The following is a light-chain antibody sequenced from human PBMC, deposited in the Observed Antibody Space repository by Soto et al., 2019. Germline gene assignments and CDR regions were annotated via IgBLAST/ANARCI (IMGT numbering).Light chain of an antibody. CDR3: QQYGNSPLT. V-gene: IGKV3-20*01. CDR2: GAS. Sequence: EIVLTQSQGTLSLSPGERATLSCRASQSAGTYLAWYQQKPGQAPRLLLYGASTRATGIPDRVSGSGSGTDVTSNISRLVPEDSEGYYCQQYGNSPLTCGGGTKVDI. J-gene: IGKJ4*01. CDR1: QSAGTY.